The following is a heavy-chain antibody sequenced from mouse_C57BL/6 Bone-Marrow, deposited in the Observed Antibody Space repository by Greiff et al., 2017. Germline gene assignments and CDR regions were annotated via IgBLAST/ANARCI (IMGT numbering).Heavy chain of an antibody. Sequence: VQLQQSGAELAKPGASVKLSCKASGYTFTSYWMHWVKQRPGQGLEWIGYINPSSGYTKYNQKFKDKATLTEDKSSSTAYMQLSSLTYEDSAVYYCARLWAFAYWGQGTLVTVSA. CDR3: ARLWAFAY. CDR2: INPSSGYT. V-gene: IGHV1-7*01. CDR1: GYTFTSYW. J-gene: IGHJ3*01. D-gene: IGHD1-1*02.